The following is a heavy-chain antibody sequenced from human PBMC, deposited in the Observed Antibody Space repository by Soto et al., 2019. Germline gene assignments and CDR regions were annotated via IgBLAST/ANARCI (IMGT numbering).Heavy chain of an antibody. Sequence: QVQVVQSGDEVKETGASVRVSCKTSGYSFTAYGISWVRQAPGQGLEWMGWISCYNGKTKYAQKVQGRVTMTTDTSTSTAYREVRSLRSADTAIYYCARDAPPPELRFLEWHNYDYNGMDVWGQGTTVTVSS. D-gene: IGHD3-3*01. CDR1: GYSFTAYG. CDR2: ISCYNGKT. V-gene: IGHV1-18*01. J-gene: IGHJ6*02. CDR3: ARDAPPPELRFLEWHNYDYNGMDV.